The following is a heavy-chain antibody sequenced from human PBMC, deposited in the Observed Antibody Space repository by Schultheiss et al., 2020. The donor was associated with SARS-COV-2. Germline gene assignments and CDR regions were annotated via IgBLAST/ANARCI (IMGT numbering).Heavy chain of an antibody. J-gene: IGHJ4*02. D-gene: IGHD1-1*01. CDR3: ARDPNDRYYFDY. V-gene: IGHV3-33*01. Sequence: SCAASGFTFSSYGMHWVRQAPGKGLEWVAVIWYDGSNKYYADSVKGRFTISRDNSKNTLYLQMNSLRAEDTAVYYCARDPNDRYYFDYWGQGTLVTVSS. CDR2: IWYDGSNK. CDR1: GFTFSSYG.